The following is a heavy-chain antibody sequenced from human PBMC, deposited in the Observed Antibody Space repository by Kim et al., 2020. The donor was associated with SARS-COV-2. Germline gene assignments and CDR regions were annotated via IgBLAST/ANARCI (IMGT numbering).Heavy chain of an antibody. CDR2: INHSGST. Sequence: SETLSLTCAVYGGSFSGYYWSWIRQPPGKGLEWIGEINHSGSTNYNPSLKSRVTISVDTSKNQFSLKLSSVTAADTAVYYCARARNRGPRYFDLWGRGTLVTVYS. CDR3: ARARNRGPRYFDL. V-gene: IGHV4-34*01. CDR1: GGSFSGYY. J-gene: IGHJ2*01.